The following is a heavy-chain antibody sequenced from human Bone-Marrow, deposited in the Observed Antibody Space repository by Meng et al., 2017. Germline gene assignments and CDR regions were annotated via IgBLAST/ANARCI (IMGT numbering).Heavy chain of an antibody. CDR2: ISSSGSTI. J-gene: IGHJ4*02. CDR1: GFTFSSYE. CDR3: ARVWTGDYRRPFDY. D-gene: IGHD3/OR15-3a*01. V-gene: IGHV3-48*03. Sequence: GGSLRLSCAASGFTFSSYEMNWVRQAPGKGLEWVSYISSSGSTIYYADSVKGRFTISRDNAKNSLYLQMNSLRAEDTAVYYCARVWTGDYRRPFDYWGQGTLVTVSS.